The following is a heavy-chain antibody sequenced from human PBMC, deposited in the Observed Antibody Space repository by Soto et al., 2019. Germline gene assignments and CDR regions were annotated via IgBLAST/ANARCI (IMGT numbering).Heavy chain of an antibody. CDR3: ARDPSIAAAGTYYYYGMDV. CDR1: GGTFSSYA. V-gene: IGHV1-69*01. D-gene: IGHD6-13*01. CDR2: IIPIFGTA. Sequence: QVQLVQSGAEVKKPGSSVKVSCKASGGTFSSYAISWVRQAPGQGLEWMGGIIPIFGTANYAQKFQGRVTITADESTSTADMELSSLRSEDTAVYYCARDPSIAAAGTYYYYGMDVWGQGPTVPVSS. J-gene: IGHJ6*02.